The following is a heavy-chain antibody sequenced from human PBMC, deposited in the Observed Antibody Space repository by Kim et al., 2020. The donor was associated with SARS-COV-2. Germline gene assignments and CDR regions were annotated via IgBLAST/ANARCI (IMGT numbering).Heavy chain of an antibody. Sequence: SVKVSCKASGGTFSSYAISWVRQAPGQGLEWMGRIIPILGIANYAQKFQGRVTITADKSTSTAYMELSSLRSEDTAVYYCARDPYELVGATIREYGMDVWGQGTTVTVSS. CDR1: GGTFSSYA. CDR3: ARDPYELVGATIREYGMDV. J-gene: IGHJ6*02. D-gene: IGHD1-26*01. CDR2: IIPILGIA. V-gene: IGHV1-69*04.